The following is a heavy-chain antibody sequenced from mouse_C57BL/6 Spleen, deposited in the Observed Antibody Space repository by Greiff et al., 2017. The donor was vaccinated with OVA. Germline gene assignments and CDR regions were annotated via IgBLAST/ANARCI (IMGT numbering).Heavy chain of an antibody. V-gene: IGHV1-53*01. CDR2: INPSNGGT. CDR3: ARWRIYDGYYDYAMDY. J-gene: IGHJ4*01. Sequence: QVQLQQPGTELVKPGASVKLSCKASGYTFTSYWMHWVKQRPGQGLEWIGNINPSNGGTNYNEKFKSKATLTVDKSSSTAYMQLSSLTSEDSAVYYCARWRIYDGYYDYAMDYWGQGTSVTVSS. CDR1: GYTFTSYW. D-gene: IGHD2-3*01.